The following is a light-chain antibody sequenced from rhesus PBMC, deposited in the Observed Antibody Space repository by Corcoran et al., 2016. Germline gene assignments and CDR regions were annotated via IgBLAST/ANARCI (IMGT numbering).Light chain of an antibody. V-gene: IGKV1-18*01. J-gene: IGKJ2*01. CDR2: AAS. Sequence: DIQVTQSPSSLSASVGDKVTITCRASQDISSWLDWYQQKRGKAPKVLIDAASSLQSGVPSRFSGSETGTAYSLTISILQPEDFATYYCQQGYNTPFTFGQGTKVEIK. CDR1: QDISSW. CDR3: QQGYNTPFT.